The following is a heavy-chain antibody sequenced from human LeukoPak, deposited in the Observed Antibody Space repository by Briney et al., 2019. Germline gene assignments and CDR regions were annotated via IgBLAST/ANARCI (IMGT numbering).Heavy chain of an antibody. Sequence: GGSLRLSCAASGFTFSTFGMHWVRQAPGKGLEWVAVIRYGGSNTYYADSVKGRFTISRDNSKNTLYLQMNSLRAEDTAVYYCARDRRTMITFGGVIGYWGQGTLVTVSS. CDR3: ARDRRTMITFGGVIGY. D-gene: IGHD3-16*02. CDR1: GFTFSTFG. V-gene: IGHV3-30*02. CDR2: IRYGGSNT. J-gene: IGHJ4*02.